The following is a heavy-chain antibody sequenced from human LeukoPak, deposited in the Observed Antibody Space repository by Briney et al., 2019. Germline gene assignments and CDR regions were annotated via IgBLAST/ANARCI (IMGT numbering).Heavy chain of an antibody. CDR2: IIPIFGTA. Sequence: SVKVSCKASGGTFSSYAISWVRQAPGQGLEWMGGIIPIFGTANYAQKFRGRVTITADESTSTAYMELSSLRSEDTAVYYCARGGARFLEWPRHYYFDYWGQGTLVTVSS. CDR3: ARGGARFLEWPRHYYFDY. V-gene: IGHV1-69*13. CDR1: GGTFSSYA. J-gene: IGHJ4*02. D-gene: IGHD3-3*01.